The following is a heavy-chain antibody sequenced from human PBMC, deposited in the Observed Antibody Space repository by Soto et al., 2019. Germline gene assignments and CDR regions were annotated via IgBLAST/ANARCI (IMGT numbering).Heavy chain of an antibody. CDR3: ARDQEIFGVVINNAFDI. D-gene: IGHD3-3*01. CDR1: GFTFSDYY. Sequence: GGSLRLSCAASGFTFSDYYMSWIRQAPGKGLEWVSYISSSGSTIYYADSVKGRFTISRDNAKNSLYLQMNSLRAEDTAVYYCARDQEIFGVVINNAFDIWGQGTMVTVSS. V-gene: IGHV3-11*01. J-gene: IGHJ3*02. CDR2: ISSSGSTI.